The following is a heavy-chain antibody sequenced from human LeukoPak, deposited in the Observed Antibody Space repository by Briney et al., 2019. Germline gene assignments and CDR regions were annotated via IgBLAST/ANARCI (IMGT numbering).Heavy chain of an antibody. J-gene: IGHJ5*02. CDR3: AKLGGGINWFDP. Sequence: GASAKVSCKASGYTFTGYYIHWVRQAPGQGLEWMGWINPNSGDRNYAQKFQGRVTMTRDTSINTAYMELSSLRSDDTAVYYCAKLGGGINWFDPWGQGTLVIVSS. D-gene: IGHD3-16*01. V-gene: IGHV1-2*02. CDR1: GYTFTGYY. CDR2: INPNSGDR.